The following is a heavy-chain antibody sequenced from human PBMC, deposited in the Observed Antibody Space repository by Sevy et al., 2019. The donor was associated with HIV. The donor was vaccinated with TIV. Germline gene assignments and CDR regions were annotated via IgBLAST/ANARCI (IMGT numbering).Heavy chain of an antibody. Sequence: GGSLRLSCAASGFTFSNAWMSWVRQAPGKGLEWVGRIKSKTDGGTTDYAAPVIGRFTISNDHSKTTLYLQMYSLKTEDSAVYYCTTDRAGNYDYISYYYYAMDVWGQGTTVTLSS. CDR2: IKSKTDGGTT. D-gene: IGHD3-16*01. J-gene: IGHJ6*02. CDR3: TTDRAGNYDYISYYYYAMDV. V-gene: IGHV3-15*01. CDR1: GFTFSNAW.